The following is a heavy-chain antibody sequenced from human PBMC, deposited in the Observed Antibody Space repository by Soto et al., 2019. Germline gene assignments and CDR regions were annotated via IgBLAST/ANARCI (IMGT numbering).Heavy chain of an antibody. Sequence: ASVKVSCKVSGYTLTELSMHWVRQAPGKGLEWMGGFDPEDGETIYAQKLQGRVTMTEDTSTDTAYMELSSLRSEDTAVYYCATRTLWFGELLLTPYYYYGMDVWGQGTTVTVSS. CDR1: GYTLTELS. J-gene: IGHJ6*02. CDR2: FDPEDGET. V-gene: IGHV1-24*01. D-gene: IGHD3-10*01. CDR3: ATRTLWFGELLLTPYYYYGMDV.